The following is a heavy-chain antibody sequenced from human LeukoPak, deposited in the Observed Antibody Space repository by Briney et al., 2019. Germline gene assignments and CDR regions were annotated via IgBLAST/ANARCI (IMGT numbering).Heavy chain of an antibody. Sequence: GRSLRLSCAASGFTFSNYGVHWVRQAPGKGLEWMAVIRYDGSTKYYADSVKGRFTISRDNSKNTVYLEMNSLRAEDTAVYYCARAYSRESGYDFVFENWGQGTLVSVSS. D-gene: IGHD5-12*01. J-gene: IGHJ4*02. CDR3: ARAYSRESGYDFVFEN. CDR1: GFTFSNYG. V-gene: IGHV3-33*01. CDR2: IRYDGSTK.